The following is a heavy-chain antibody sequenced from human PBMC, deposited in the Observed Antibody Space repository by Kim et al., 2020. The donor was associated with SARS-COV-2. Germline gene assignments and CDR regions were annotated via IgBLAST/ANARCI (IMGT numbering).Heavy chain of an antibody. D-gene: IGHD1-26*01. V-gene: IGHV3-74*01. CDR3: ASQRYTGTYYYFDY. Sequence: YADAVKVRLTISRDNAKSTLYLQMSSLRAEDTAVYCCASQRYTGTYYYFDYWGQGTLVTVSS. J-gene: IGHJ4*02.